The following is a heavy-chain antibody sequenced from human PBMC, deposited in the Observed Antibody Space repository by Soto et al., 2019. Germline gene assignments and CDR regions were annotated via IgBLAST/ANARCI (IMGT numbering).Heavy chain of an antibody. V-gene: IGHV4-30-4*01. D-gene: IGHD2-15*01. CDR3: ASKGTTTYCSGGSCYARGFDY. CDR2: IDYSGSA. CDR1: GGSISSGDYY. Sequence: QVQLQESGPGLVKPSQTLSLTCTVSGGSISSGDYYWSWMRQPPGKGLEWIGYIDYSGSAYYNPSLKSRITISVDTAKNLFSLKVSSVTAADKAVYYCASKGTTTYCSGGSCYARGFDYWGQGTLVTVSS. J-gene: IGHJ4*02.